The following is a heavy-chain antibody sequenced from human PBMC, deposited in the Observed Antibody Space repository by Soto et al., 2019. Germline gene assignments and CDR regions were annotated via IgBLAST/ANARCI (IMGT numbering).Heavy chain of an antibody. J-gene: IGHJ3*02. Sequence: PGGSLRLSCAASGFTFRSFGMHWIRQAPGKGLEWVALISNGGTNKYYADSVRGRFTISRDNSKNTLYLEMNTQRVEDTAVYYCAKVLPATGIEGGGDAFDIWGQGTMVTVPS. CDR1: GFTFRSFG. D-gene: IGHD1-26*01. CDR2: ISNGGTNK. CDR3: AKVLPATGIEGGGDAFDI. V-gene: IGHV3-30*18.